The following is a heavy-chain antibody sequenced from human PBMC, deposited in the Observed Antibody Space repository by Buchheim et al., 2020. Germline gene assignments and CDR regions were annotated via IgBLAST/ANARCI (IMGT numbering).Heavy chain of an antibody. CDR1: GFTFSNYW. D-gene: IGHD3-10*01. Sequence: EVQLVESGGGLVQPGGSLRLSCAASGFTFSNYWMSWVRQAPGKGLEWVAYIKQDGSEKFYVDSVKGRFTISRDNAKNSLYLQMNSLRTEDTAVYYCATGRYYSYYYGMDVWGQGTT. J-gene: IGHJ6*02. CDR3: ATGRYYSYYYGMDV. CDR2: IKQDGSEK. V-gene: IGHV3-7*01.